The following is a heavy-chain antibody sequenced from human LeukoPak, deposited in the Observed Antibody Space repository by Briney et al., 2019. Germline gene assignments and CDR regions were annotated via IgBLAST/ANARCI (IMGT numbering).Heavy chain of an antibody. CDR1: GGSISSSSYY. CDR2: IYYSGIT. CDR3: ARGPESAWFDP. D-gene: IGHD1-14*01. V-gene: IGHV4-39*07. J-gene: IGHJ5*02. Sequence: SETLSLTCIVSGGSISSSSYYWAWVRQPPGKGLEWIGSIYYSGITYYNPSLKSRVTISVDTSKNQFSLKLSSVTAADTAVYYCARGPESAWFDPWGQGTLVTVSS.